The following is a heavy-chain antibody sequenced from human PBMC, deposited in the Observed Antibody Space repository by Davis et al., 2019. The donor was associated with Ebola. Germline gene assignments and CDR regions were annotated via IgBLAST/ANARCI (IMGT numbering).Heavy chain of an antibody. J-gene: IGHJ4*02. CDR2: INPNSGGT. CDR1: GYTFTGYY. Sequence: ASVKVSCKASGYTFTGYYMHWVRQAPGQGLEWMGWINPNSGGTNYAQKFQGRVTMTRDTSISTAYMELSRLRSDDTAVYYCARAAFRAPNFDYWGQGTLVTVSS. V-gene: IGHV1-2*02. CDR3: ARAAFRAPNFDY.